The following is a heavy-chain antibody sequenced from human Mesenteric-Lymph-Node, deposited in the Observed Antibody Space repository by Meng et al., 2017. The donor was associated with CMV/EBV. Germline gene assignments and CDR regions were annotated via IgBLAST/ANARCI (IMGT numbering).Heavy chain of an antibody. CDR2: IKQDGSDK. CDR1: GFTFSCCW. CDR3: ARDFQSYDNGGYWSDYYYAMDV. V-gene: IGHV3-7*03. Sequence: GESLKISCAASGFTFSCCWMSWARQAPGKGLEWLANIKQDGSDKYYVDSVKGRFTISRDNAKNSLYLQMNSLRVEDTAVYYCARDFQSYDNGGYWSDYYYAMDVWGQGTTVTVSS. D-gene: IGHD3-22*01. J-gene: IGHJ6*02.